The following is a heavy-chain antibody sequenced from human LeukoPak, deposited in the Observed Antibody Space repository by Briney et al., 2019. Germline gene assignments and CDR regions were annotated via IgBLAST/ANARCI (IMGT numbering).Heavy chain of an antibody. CDR2: IYYSGST. Sequence: SETLSLTCTVSGGSINNRSYYWGWIRQPPGKGLEWIGNIYYSGSTYYNPSLKSRVTISVDTSKNQFSLKLSSVTAADTAVYYCARGRSSGWFKPVFAYWGQGTLVTVSS. CDR3: ARGRSSGWFKPVFAY. J-gene: IGHJ4*02. CDR1: GGSINNRSYY. D-gene: IGHD6-19*01. V-gene: IGHV4-39*07.